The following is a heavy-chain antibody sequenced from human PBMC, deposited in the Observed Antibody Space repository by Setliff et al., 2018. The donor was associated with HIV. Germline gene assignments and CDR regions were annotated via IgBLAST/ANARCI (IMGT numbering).Heavy chain of an antibody. J-gene: IGHJ5*02. Sequence: GESLKISCKASGYNFAIYWIGWVRQRPGKGLEWIGIIYPGDSDTTYSPSFQGQVTISADRSISTAHLQWRSLKASDTGMYYCVRHEGPISRIRVLDLWGQGSLVTVSS. CDR3: VRHEGPISRIRVLDL. CDR1: GYNFAIYW. CDR2: IYPGDSDT. V-gene: IGHV5-51*01.